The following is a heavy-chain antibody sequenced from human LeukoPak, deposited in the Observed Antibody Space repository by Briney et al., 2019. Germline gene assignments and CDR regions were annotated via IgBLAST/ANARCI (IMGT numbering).Heavy chain of an antibody. CDR2: IYYNGNT. V-gene: IGHV4-59*01. D-gene: IGHD1-26*01. CDR3: ARGRSNYYGMDV. J-gene: IGHJ6*02. CDR1: DGSINSYY. Sequence: SETLSPTCSVSDGSINSYYWNWVRRPPGKGLEWIGYIYYNGNTNYSPSLKSRVTMSVDTSKNLFSLKVSSVTAADTAVYYCARGRSNYYGMDVWGQGTTVTVSS.